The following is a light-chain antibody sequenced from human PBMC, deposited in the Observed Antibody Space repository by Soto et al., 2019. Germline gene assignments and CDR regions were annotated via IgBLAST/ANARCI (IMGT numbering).Light chain of an antibody. CDR1: QDITNY. CDR3: QQYGNLSIT. V-gene: IGKV1-33*01. CDR2: DAS. J-gene: IGKJ3*01. Sequence: DIQMTQSPSSLSASVGDRVTITCQASQDITNYLNWYQQKPGKAPKLLIYDASNLETGVPSRFSGSGSGTDFTFTINSLQPEDIATYYCQQYGNLSITFGTGTTVDSK.